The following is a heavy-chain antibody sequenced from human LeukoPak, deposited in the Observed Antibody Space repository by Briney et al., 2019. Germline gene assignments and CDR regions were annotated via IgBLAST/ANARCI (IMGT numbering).Heavy chain of an antibody. CDR1: GFTFSSYA. J-gene: IGHJ4*02. CDR3: ARELVVVRVGLDY. V-gene: IGHV3-30-3*01. CDR2: ISYDGSNK. Sequence: SGGSLRLSCAASGFTFSSYAMHWVRQAPGKGLEWVAVISYDGSNKYYADSVKGRFTISRDNSKNTLYLQMNSLRAEDTAVYYCARELVVVRVGLDYWGQGTLVTVSS. D-gene: IGHD3-22*01.